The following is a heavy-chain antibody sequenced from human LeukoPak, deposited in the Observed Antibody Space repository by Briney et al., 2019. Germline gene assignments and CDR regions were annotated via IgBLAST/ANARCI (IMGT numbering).Heavy chain of an antibody. CDR3: ARAPGNWYNLFDY. D-gene: IGHD1-14*01. CDR2: ISSNGGNT. J-gene: IGHJ4*02. V-gene: IGHV3-64*01. Sequence: PGGSLRLSCSASGFPFSSYAMHWVRQPPGKGLEYVSAISSNGGNTYYANSVKGRFTISRDNSKNTLYLQMGSLRAEDMAAYYCARAPGNWYNLFDYWGQGTLVTVSS. CDR1: GFPFSSYA.